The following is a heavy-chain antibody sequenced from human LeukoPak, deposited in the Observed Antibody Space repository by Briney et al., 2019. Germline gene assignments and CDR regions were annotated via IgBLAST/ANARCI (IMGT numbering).Heavy chain of an antibody. CDR2: ISSSSSYI. Sequence: GGSLRLSCAASGFTFSSYSMNWVRQAPGKGLEWVSSISSSSSYIYYADSVKGRFTISRDNAKNSLYLQMNSLRAEDTAVYYCARDYGSYYEIDYWGQGTLVTVSS. CDR1: GFTFSSYS. V-gene: IGHV3-21*01. J-gene: IGHJ4*02. D-gene: IGHD1-26*01. CDR3: ARDYGSYYEIDY.